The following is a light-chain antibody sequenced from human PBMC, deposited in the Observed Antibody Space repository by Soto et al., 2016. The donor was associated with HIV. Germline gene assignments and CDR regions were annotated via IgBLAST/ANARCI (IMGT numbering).Light chain of an antibody. Sequence: DIQMTQSPSSLSASVGATVTITCRASLTIRSYLNWYQQKPGKAPKVLIHAASSVESGVPSRFSGSGSGTDFTLTITDLQPEDSATYYCQQSYSLPRTFGQGIKVEIK. CDR2: AAS. J-gene: IGKJ1*01. CDR1: LTIRSY. CDR3: QQSYSLPRT. V-gene: IGKV1-39*01.